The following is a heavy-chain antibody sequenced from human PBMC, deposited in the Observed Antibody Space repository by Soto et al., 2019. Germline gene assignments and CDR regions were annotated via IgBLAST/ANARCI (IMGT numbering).Heavy chain of an antibody. V-gene: IGHV3-48*02. D-gene: IGHD3-16*01. CDR3: ARDWLDWGTTDAFDI. CDR1: GFTFSSYS. CDR2: ISSSSSSI. Sequence: PGGSLRLSCAASGFTFSSYSMNWVRQAPGKGLEWVSYISSSSSSIYYADSVEGRFTISRDNAKNSLYLQMNSLRDEDTAVYYCARDWLDWGTTDAFDIWGQGTMVTVSS. J-gene: IGHJ3*02.